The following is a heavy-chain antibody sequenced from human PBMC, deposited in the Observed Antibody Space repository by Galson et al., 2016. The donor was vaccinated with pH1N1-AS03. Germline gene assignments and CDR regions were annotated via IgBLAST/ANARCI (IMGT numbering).Heavy chain of an antibody. D-gene: IGHD3-3*01. J-gene: IGHJ4*02. CDR1: GFTFSTYW. Sequence: SLRLSCAASGFTFSTYWMSWVRQAPGKGLEWVANIKQDGSEKYYVDSVKGRFTISRDNAKNSLLLQMNSLRAEDTAVYYCAREGDDFWGDSEYGADYWGQGTLVTVSS. CDR3: AREGDDFWGDSEYGADY. CDR2: IKQDGSEK. V-gene: IGHV3-7*01.